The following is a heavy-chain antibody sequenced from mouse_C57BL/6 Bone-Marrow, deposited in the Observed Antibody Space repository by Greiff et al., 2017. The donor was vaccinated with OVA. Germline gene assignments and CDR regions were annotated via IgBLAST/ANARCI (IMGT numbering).Heavy chain of an antibody. Sequence: VQRVASGAELVRPGASVTLSCKASGYTFTDYEMHWVKQTPVHGLEWIGAIDPETGGTAYNQKFKGKAILTADKSSSTAYMELRSLTSEDSAVYYCTRGYSNYYAMDYWGQGTSVTVSS. CDR1: GYTFTDYE. J-gene: IGHJ4*01. CDR2: IDPETGGT. CDR3: TRGYSNYYAMDY. D-gene: IGHD2-5*01. V-gene: IGHV1-15*01.